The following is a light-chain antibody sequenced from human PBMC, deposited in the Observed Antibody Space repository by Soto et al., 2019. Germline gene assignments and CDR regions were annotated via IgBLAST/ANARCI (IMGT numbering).Light chain of an antibody. CDR3: QQYTDWPWGT. V-gene: IGKV3-15*01. J-gene: IGKJ4*01. Sequence: EIVMTQSPATLSLSPGETATLSCRASQSVHSNLAWFQQHPGQAPRLLIYGASSRATGIPVRFSGSGSGTEFTHTISSLQPEDFAVYYCQQYTDWPWGTFGGGTKVGIK. CDR2: GAS. CDR1: QSVHSN.